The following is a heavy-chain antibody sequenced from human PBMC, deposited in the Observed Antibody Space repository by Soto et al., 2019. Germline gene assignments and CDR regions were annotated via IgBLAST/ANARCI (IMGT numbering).Heavy chain of an antibody. CDR1: GFTFSSYG. D-gene: IGHD1-1*01. CDR2: ISYDGSNK. CDR3: AKVTQELEPIKSSGFGFDY. V-gene: IGHV3-30*18. Sequence: QVQLVESGGGVVQPGRSLRLSCAASGFTFSSYGMHWVRQAPGKGLEWVAVISYDGSNKYYADSVKGRFTISRDNSKNTLYLQMNSLRAEDTAVYYCAKVTQELEPIKSSGFGFDYWGQGTLVTVSS. J-gene: IGHJ4*02.